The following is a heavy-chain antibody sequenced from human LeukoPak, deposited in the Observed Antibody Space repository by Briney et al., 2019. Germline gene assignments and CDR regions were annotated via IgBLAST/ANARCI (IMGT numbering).Heavy chain of an antibody. V-gene: IGHV4-59*08. CDR3: ARWDTAAAALFDY. Sequence: PSETLSLTCTVSGGSISSYYWSWIRQPPGKGLEWIGYIYYSGSTNYNPSLKSRVTISGDTSKNQVSLKLSSVTAADTAVYYCARWDTAAAALFDYWGQGTLVTVSS. CDR2: IYYSGST. J-gene: IGHJ4*02. D-gene: IGHD5-18*01. CDR1: GGSISSYY.